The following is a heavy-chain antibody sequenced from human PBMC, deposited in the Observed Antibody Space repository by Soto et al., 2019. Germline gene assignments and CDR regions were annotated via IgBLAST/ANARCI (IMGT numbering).Heavy chain of an antibody. CDR3: ARPPITRGIADRLDY. V-gene: IGHV3-23*01. CDR2: ISGSGQTT. Sequence: GGSLRLSCAGSGFTFSRFAMSWVRQVPGKGLEWVSAISGSGQTTYYADSVKGRFTVSRDNSNNTLYLQMNSLRAEDTAVYYCARPPITRGIADRLDYWGQGTMVTVGS. D-gene: IGHD6-13*01. CDR1: GFTFSRFA. J-gene: IGHJ4*02.